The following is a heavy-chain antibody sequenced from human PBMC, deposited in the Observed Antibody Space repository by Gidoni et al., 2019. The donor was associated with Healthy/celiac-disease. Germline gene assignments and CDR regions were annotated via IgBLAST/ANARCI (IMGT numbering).Heavy chain of an antibody. CDR3: AKTDTAMANYYYYGMDV. V-gene: IGHV3-23*01. J-gene: IGHJ6*02. Sequence: EVQLFESGGGLVRPGGSLRLSCSASGFTFSSAAMSWVRQAPGEGLEWVAAISGSGGSTYYADSVKGRFTISRDNSKNTLYLQMNSLRAEDTAVYYCAKTDTAMANYYYYGMDVWGQGTTVTVSS. D-gene: IGHD5-18*01. CDR2: ISGSGGST. CDR1: GFTFSSAA.